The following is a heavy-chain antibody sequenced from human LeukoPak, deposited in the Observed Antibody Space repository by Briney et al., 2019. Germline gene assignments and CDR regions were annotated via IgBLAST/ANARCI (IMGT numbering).Heavy chain of an antibody. CDR1: GYTFIDYY. Sequence: ASVKVSCRASGYTFIDYYLHWVRQAPGQGLEWMGWINPNSGGTNYAQKFQGRVTMTRDTSISTAYMELSRLRSDDTAVYYCARGGGSGSYFYYYYYMDVWGKGTTVTISS. V-gene: IGHV1-2*02. D-gene: IGHD3-10*01. J-gene: IGHJ6*03. CDR3: ARGGGSGSYFYYYYYMDV. CDR2: INPNSGGT.